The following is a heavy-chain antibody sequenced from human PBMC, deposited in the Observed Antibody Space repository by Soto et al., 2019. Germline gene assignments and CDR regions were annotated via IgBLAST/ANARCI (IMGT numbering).Heavy chain of an antibody. CDR1: GVSIRSYF. CDR2: TYYTADT. CDR3: ARSKNRGESFDY. D-gene: IGHD3-10*01. V-gene: IGHV4-59*01. J-gene: IGHJ4*02. Sequence: QVHLQESGPGLVKPSETLSLSCTVSGVSIRSYFWSWIRQPPGKGLEWIGYTYYTADTKYSPCLESRATISADPSKTQFSLRLSPVSAADTALYCSARSKNRGESFDYWGQGALVTVSS.